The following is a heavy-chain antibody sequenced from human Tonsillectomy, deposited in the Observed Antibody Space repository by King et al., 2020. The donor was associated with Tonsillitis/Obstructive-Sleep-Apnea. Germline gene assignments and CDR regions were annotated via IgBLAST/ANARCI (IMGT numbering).Heavy chain of an antibody. CDR1: GFTFSSYG. J-gene: IGHJ5*02. CDR3: AKGGPYEALDA. V-gene: IGHV3-30*18. CDR2: MSSDGSNK. Sequence: VQLVESGGGVVQPGRSLRVSCAASGFTFSSYGMHWVRQAPGKGLEWVAVMSSDGSNKDYAESVKGRFTISRDNSKNTLYLQMNTLRAEDTAVYYCAKGGPYEALDAWGQGTLVTVSS. D-gene: IGHD3-16*01.